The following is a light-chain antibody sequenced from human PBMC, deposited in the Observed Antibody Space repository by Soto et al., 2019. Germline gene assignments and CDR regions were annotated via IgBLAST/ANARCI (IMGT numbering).Light chain of an antibody. J-gene: IGKJ5*01. CDR2: GAS. Sequence: EVVMTQSPATLSVSPGERATLSCRASERVSSNLAWYQQRPGQAPRLVIYGASTRATGIPARFSGGGSGTEFTLTISRLQSEDFAVYYCQQYNSWPPITFGQGTRLE. V-gene: IGKV3-15*01. CDR3: QQYNSWPPIT. CDR1: ERVSSN.